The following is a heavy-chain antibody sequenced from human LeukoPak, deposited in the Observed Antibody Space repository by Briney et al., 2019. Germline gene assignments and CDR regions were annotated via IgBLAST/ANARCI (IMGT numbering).Heavy chain of an antibody. J-gene: IGHJ3*02. V-gene: IGHV5-51*01. D-gene: IGHD6-13*01. Sequence: GESLKISCKGSGYSFTSYWIGWVRQMPGKGLEWMGIIYPGDSDTRYSPSFQGQVTISADKSISTAYLQWSSLKASDTAVYYCARGYRQQLPPHAFDIWGQGTMVTVSS. CDR3: ARGYRQQLPPHAFDI. CDR1: GYSFTSYW. CDR2: IYPGDSDT.